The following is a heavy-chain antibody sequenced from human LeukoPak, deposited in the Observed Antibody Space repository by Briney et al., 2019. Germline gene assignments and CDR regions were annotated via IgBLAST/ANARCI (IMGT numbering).Heavy chain of an antibody. V-gene: IGHV4-38-2*01. CDR1: GYSISSGYY. J-gene: IGHJ6*04. Sequence: PSETLSLTCAVSGYSISSGYYWGWIRQPPGKGLEWIGNIYHSGSTYYSPSLKRRVTISIDTSKNQFSLKLSSVTAADTAVYYCARGNTRDYSMDVWGKGTTVTVSS. CDR2: IYHSGST. CDR3: ARGNTRDYSMDV. D-gene: IGHD2-2*01.